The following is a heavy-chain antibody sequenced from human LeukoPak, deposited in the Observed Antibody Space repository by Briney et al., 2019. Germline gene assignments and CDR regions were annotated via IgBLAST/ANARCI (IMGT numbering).Heavy chain of an antibody. CDR3: ARDGSGLAVRGWFDF. CDR1: GFTFNKYG. V-gene: IGHV3-33*01. Sequence: GGSLRLSCVASGFTFNKYGIHWVRQAPGKGLEWVAVIWNDGSNEYYADSVKGRLAISRDNDKNTVNMQMNSLRAEDTAVYYCARDGSGLAVRGWFDFWGQGTLVTVSS. J-gene: IGHJ5*01. CDR2: IWNDGSNE. D-gene: IGHD3-10*01.